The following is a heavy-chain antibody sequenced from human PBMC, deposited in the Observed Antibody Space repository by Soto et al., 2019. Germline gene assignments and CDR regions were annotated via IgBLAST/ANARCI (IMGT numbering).Heavy chain of an antibody. D-gene: IGHD6-13*01. CDR1: GYTFTSYG. V-gene: IGHV1-18*04. CDR2: ISAYNGNT. CDR3: ARAAGTGIWYYGMDV. J-gene: IGHJ6*02. Sequence: GASVKVSCKASGYTFTSYGISWLRQGPGQGLEWMGWISAYNGNTNYAQKLQGRVTMTTDTSTSTAYMELRSLRSDDTAVYYCARAAGTGIWYYGMDVWGQGTTVTVSS.